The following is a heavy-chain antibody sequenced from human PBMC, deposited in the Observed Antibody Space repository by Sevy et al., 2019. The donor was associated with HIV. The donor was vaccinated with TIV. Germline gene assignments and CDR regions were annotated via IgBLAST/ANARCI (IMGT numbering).Heavy chain of an antibody. V-gene: IGHV3-30*04. Sequence: GGSLRLSCAASGFIFSNYAIHWVRRAPGKGLEWVAVISYDGSNKHYAASVKGRFTISRDNSRNTLFLQMNSLRLDDTAADYCAGDHTCSYNTYDYYPFDSWGQGTLVTVSS. CDR1: GFIFSNYA. D-gene: IGHD3-16*01. J-gene: IGHJ4*02. CDR3: AGDHTCSYNTYDYYPFDS. CDR2: ISYDGSNK.